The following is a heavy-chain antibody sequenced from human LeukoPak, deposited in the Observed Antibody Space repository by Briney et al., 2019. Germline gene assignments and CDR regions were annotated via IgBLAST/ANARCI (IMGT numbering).Heavy chain of an antibody. CDR1: GGSFSGYY. CDR2: INHSGST. Sequence: SETLSLTCAVYGGSFSGYYWSWIRQPPGKGLEWIGEINHSGSTNYNPSLKSRVTISVDTSKNQFSLKLSSVTAADTAVYYCARVKEGTYYDFWSGYSRTNWFDPWGQGTLVTVSS. CDR3: ARVKEGTYYDFWSGYSRTNWFDP. V-gene: IGHV4-34*01. D-gene: IGHD3-3*01. J-gene: IGHJ5*02.